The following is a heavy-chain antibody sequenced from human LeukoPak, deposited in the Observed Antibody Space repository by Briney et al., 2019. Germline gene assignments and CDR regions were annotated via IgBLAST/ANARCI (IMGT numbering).Heavy chain of an antibody. D-gene: IGHD2-2*01. CDR2: INPNSSDT. J-gene: IGHJ3*01. CDR3: ATKGGGSCSTSHCQGAFDF. CDR1: GYTFTAYY. V-gene: IGHV1-2*02. Sequence: ASVNVSCKPSGYTFTAYYMHLVRQAPGQGLEWMGWINPNSSDTKYAQNFQDRVTMTWDTSVSTAYMELSSLTSDDTAVYYCATKGGGSCSTSHCQGAFDFWGQGSMVIVSS.